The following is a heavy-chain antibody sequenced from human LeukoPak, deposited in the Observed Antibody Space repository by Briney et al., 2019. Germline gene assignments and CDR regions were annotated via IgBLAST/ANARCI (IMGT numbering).Heavy chain of an antibody. CDR2: IYYSGST. V-gene: IGHV4-59*12. J-gene: IGHJ4*02. CDR1: GGSISSYY. CDR3: ARGQWFRAF. D-gene: IGHD3-10*01. Sequence: SETLSLTCTVSGGSISSYYWSWIRQPPGKGLEWIGYIYYSGSTNYNPSLKSRVTISVDTSKNQFSLKMNSVTAADTAVYYCARGQWFRAFWSRGTPVTVSS.